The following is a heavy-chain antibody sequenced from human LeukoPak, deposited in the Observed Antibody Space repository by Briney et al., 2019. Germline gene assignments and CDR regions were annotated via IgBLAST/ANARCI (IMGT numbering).Heavy chain of an antibody. Sequence: SQTLSLTCTVSVGSLSSGSYYWSCIRQPAGKGLEWIGRIYTSGSTNYNTSLKSRVTISVDTSKKQFSLKLSSVTAADTAVYYCARTRFSGSYRYFDYWGQGTLVTVSS. CDR2: IYTSGST. D-gene: IGHD1-26*01. J-gene: IGHJ4*02. V-gene: IGHV4-61*02. CDR3: ARTRFSGSYRYFDY. CDR1: VGSLSSGSYY.